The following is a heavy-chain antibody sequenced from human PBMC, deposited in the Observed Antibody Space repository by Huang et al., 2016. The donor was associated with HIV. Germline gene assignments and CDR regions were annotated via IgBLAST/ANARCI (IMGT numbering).Heavy chain of an antibody. CDR3: ARTEMEYYYGSSGYYPDY. Sequence: EVQLVESGGALVQPGGSLKLSCVVSGFDFSKYSMTWVRQAPGKGLEWVTYISGTSSNIYYAGSVKGRFTISRDNAKNSVFLQMRSLRAEDTALYYCARTEMEYYYGSSGYYPDYWGQGTQVTVSS. CDR1: GFDFSKYS. J-gene: IGHJ4*02. CDR2: ISGTSSNI. V-gene: IGHV3-48*01. D-gene: IGHD3-22*01.